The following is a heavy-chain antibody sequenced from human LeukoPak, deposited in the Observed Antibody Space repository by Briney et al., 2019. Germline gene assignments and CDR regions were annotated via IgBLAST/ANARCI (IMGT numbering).Heavy chain of an antibody. CDR1: GFTFSDDI. D-gene: IGHD2-21*01. Sequence: GVSLRLSCAASGFTFSDDIMDGVRQAPGKGLEWGGRIRRRRNGYTTEFAASVKGRFTISRADSENSLYLHMNNLKTEDTAVYHCSREGGQGDQSAFDIWGQGTMVTVSS. CDR3: SREGGQGDQSAFDI. CDR2: IRRRRNGYTT. V-gene: IGHV3-72*01. J-gene: IGHJ3*02.